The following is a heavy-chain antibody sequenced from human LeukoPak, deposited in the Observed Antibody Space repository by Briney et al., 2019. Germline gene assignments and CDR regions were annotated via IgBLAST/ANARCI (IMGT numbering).Heavy chain of an antibody. V-gene: IGHV4-59*01. CDR3: ARHIAVGEDV. D-gene: IGHD6-19*01. CDR2: IYYTGRT. CDR1: GGSISSDY. J-gene: IGHJ6*02. Sequence: SETLSLTCTVSGGSISSDYWSWIRQPPGKGLEWIGYIYYTGRTTYNPSLKSRLTISLDTSKNQFSLKLTSVTAADTAVYYCARHIAVGEDVWGQGTTVTVFS.